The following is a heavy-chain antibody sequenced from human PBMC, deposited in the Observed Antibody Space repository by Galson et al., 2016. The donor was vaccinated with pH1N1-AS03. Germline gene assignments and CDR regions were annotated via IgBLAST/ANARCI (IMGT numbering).Heavy chain of an antibody. Sequence: SLRLSCAASGFIFSTYGMNWVRQAPGKGLEWVAEIWNDGIKTYYADSVKGRFTVSRDNSKNTLYLQMKSLRAEDTDVYKCVRGGLGQVYGLDAWGQGTTVIVSS. J-gene: IGHJ6*02. D-gene: IGHD3-16*01. CDR1: GFIFSTYG. CDR3: VRGGLGQVYGLDA. V-gene: IGHV3-33*01. CDR2: IWNDGIKT.